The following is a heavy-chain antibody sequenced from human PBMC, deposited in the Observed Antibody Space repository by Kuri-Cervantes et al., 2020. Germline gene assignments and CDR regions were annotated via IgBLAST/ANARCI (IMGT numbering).Heavy chain of an antibody. J-gene: IGHJ6*03. Sequence: ASVKVSCKASGYTFNTYGINWVRQAPGQGLEWVGWSSTYNSNTDYAQKFQGRLTVTTDTSTSTAYMELSSLTSEDTAVYYCARHQRPYNSPWLGYYMDVWGKGTTVTVSS. CDR2: SSTYNSNT. V-gene: IGHV1-18*01. CDR3: ARHQRPYNSPWLGYYMDV. D-gene: IGHD6-13*01. CDR1: GYTFNTYG.